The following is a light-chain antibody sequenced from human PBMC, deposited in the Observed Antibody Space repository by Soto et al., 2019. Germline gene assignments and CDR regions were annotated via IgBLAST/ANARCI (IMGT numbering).Light chain of an antibody. J-gene: IGLJ2*01. Sequence: QSVLTQPPSASGTPGQRVTISCPGSSSNIGSNTVNWYQQLPGTAPKLLIYSNNQRPSGVPDRFSGSKSGTSASLAISGLQSEDEADYYYAAWDDSLNGVVFGGGTKVTVL. CDR3: AAWDDSLNGVV. CDR2: SNN. V-gene: IGLV1-44*01. CDR1: SSNIGSNT.